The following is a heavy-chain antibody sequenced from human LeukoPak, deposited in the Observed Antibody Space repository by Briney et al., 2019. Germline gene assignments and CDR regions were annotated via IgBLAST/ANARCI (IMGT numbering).Heavy chain of an antibody. J-gene: IGHJ3*02. V-gene: IGHV6-1*01. Sequence: SETLSLTCAISGDSVSSNSAAWNWIRQAPSRGLEWLGRTYYRAKGYNDYAVAVERRITINPDTSKNMFSLQLNSVPPEDTAVYYCARGPLGLAAAPEAFDIWGQGTMVTVSS. CDR2: TYYRAKGYN. CDR3: ARGPLGLAAAPEAFDI. CDR1: GDSVSSNSAA. D-gene: IGHD6-19*01.